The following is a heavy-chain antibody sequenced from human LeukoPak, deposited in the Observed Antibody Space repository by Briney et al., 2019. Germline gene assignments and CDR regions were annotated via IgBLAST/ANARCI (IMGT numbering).Heavy chain of an antibody. CDR2: INPSGGST. V-gene: IGHV1-46*01. CDR3: ARDISSSWYAYYYYYGMDV. CDR1: GYTFTSYC. J-gene: IGHJ6*02. D-gene: IGHD6-13*01. Sequence: ASVKVSCKASGYTFTSYCMHWVRQAPGQGPEWMGIINPSGGSTSYAQKFQGRVTMTRDTSTSTVYMELSSLRSEDTAVYYCARDISSSWYAYYYYYGMDVWGQGTTVTVSS.